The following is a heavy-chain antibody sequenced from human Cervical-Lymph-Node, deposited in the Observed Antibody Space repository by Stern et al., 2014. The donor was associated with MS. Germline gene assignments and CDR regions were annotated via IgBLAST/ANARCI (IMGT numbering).Heavy chain of an antibody. CDR1: GYTFTSYA. CDR3: ARDADYFGARDYYYGMDV. CDR2: INTNTGNP. J-gene: IGHJ6*02. D-gene: IGHD2/OR15-2a*01. Sequence: QVQLVQSGSELKKPGASVKVSCKASGYTFTSYAMNWVRQAPGQGLEWMGWINTNTGNPTYAPGFTERVVFSLDTSVSTAYLQISSLKADDTAVYYCARDADYFGARDYYYGMDVWGQGTTVTVSS. V-gene: IGHV7-4-1*02.